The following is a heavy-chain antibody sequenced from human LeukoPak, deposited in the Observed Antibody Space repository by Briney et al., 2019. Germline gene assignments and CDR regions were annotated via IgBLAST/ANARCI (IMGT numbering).Heavy chain of an antibody. CDR2: ITSSSSYI. V-gene: IGHV3-21*06. Sequence: PGGSLRLSYAASGFTFSTYNMNWVRHAPGKGLEWISSITSSSSYIYYADSVKGRFTISRDNAKNSLYLQMNSLSPDDTAVYFCARDPYSGNYGNDYYYYRAVWGKDTTVTISS. D-gene: IGHD1-26*01. CDR1: GFTFSTYN. J-gene: IGHJ6*03. CDR3: ARDPYSGNYGNDYYYYRAV.